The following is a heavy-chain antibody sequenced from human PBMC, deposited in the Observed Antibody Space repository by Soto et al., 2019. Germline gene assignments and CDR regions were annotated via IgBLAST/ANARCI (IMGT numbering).Heavy chain of an antibody. Sequence: EVQLVESGGGLVQPGGSLRLSCAASGFTFSSYWMTWVRQAPGKGLEWVANIKQSGSETYYVDSVKGRFTISRDDAKNSVYLQMNTLTAEDTAVYYCARGYSIDHWGQGTLVTVSS. D-gene: IGHD5-12*01. CDR3: ARGYSIDH. V-gene: IGHV3-7*03. J-gene: IGHJ5*02. CDR1: GFTFSSYW. CDR2: IKQSGSET.